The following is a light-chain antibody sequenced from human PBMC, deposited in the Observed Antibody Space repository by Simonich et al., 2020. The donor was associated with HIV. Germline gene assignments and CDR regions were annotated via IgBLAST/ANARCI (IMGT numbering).Light chain of an antibody. CDR1: SSDVGGYNY. CDR2: DVS. J-gene: IGLJ2*01. CDR3: QSYDNSLRDVV. Sequence: QSALTQPASVSGSPVQSITISCSGTSSDVGGYNYVSWYQQHPGKAPNLIIYDVSNRPSGFSNRCSAFKSGNTASLTISGPQADDEADYYCQSYDNSLRDVVFGGGTKLTVL. V-gene: IGLV2-14*03.